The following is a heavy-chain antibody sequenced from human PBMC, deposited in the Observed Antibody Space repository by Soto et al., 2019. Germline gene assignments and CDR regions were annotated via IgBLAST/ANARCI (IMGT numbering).Heavy chain of an antibody. CDR3: ARNGGLAAPGYGLDV. D-gene: IGHD6-13*01. CDR2: INPNSGGT. CDR1: GYTFPGYY. Sequence: QVQLVQSGAEVRKPGASVKVSCKASGYTFPGYYIHWVRQAPGQGLEWMGWINPNSGGTNFAQRFRGWVIMTRDTSISTVYMELRRLRSDDTAVYFCARNGGLAAPGYGLDVWGQGTAVTVSS. V-gene: IGHV1-2*04. J-gene: IGHJ6*01.